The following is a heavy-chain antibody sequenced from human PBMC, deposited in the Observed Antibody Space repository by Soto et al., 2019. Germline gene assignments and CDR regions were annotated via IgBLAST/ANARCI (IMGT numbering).Heavy chain of an antibody. D-gene: IGHD5-18*01. CDR2: IIPIFGTA. CDR1: GGTFSSYA. J-gene: IGHJ5*02. CDR3: ARDRSSGYSYGYGIGFWFDP. Sequence: QVQLVQSGAEVKKPGSSVKVSCKASGGTFSSYAISWVRQAPGQGLEWMGGIIPIFGTANYAQKFQGRVKITEDESTSTAYKELSSLRSEDTAVYYCARDRSSGYSYGYGIGFWFDPWGQGTLVTVSS. V-gene: IGHV1-69*19.